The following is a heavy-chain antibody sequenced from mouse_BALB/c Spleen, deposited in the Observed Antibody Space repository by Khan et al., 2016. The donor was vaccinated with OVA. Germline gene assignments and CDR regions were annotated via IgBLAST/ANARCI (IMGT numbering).Heavy chain of an antibody. CDR2: IWSGGST. CDR1: GFSLTSYG. Sequence: VQLQESGPGLVQPSQSLSITCTVSGFSLTSYGVHWVRQSPGKGLEWLGVIWSGGSTDYNAAFISRLSISNDNSQSQVFCKMNSLQANDTAIYYCARIFIGTKDYAMDYWGQGTSVTVSS. CDR3: ARIFIGTKDYAMDY. V-gene: IGHV2-2*02. D-gene: IGHD2-14*01. J-gene: IGHJ4*01.